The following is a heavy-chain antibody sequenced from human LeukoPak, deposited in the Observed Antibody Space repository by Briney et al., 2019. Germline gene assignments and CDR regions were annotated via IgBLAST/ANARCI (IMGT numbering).Heavy chain of an antibody. J-gene: IGHJ5*02. CDR1: GGTFSSYA. V-gene: IGHV1-69*13. CDR3: ARDGWIQGLNWFDP. D-gene: IGHD5-18*01. Sequence: SVKVSCKASGGTFSSYAISWVRQAPGQGLEWMGGIIPIFGTANYAQKFQGRVTITADESTSTAYMEPSSLRSEDTAVYYCARDGWIQGLNWFDPWGQGTLVTVSS. CDR2: IIPIFGTA.